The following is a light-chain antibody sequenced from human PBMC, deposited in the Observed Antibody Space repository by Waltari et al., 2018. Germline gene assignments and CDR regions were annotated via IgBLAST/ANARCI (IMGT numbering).Light chain of an antibody. CDR3: QHYDGSVVT. V-gene: IGKV3-20*01. J-gene: IGKJ4*01. Sequence: QSVTSIALSWFQQRTCQAPRLLIYGASNRATDIPDRFSGGGSGTDFTLTISRLEPEDFAVYYCQHYDGSVVTFGGGTKVEI. CDR1: QSVTSIA. CDR2: GAS.